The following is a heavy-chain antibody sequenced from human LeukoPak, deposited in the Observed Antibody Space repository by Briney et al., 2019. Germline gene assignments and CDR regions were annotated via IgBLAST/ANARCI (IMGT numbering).Heavy chain of an antibody. J-gene: IGHJ3*01. V-gene: IGHV3-20*04. CDR2: ISWNGSNV. CDR1: GFTFDDYV. Sequence: GGSLRLSCATSGFTFDDYVMNWVRQVPGKGLEWVSNISWNGSNVDYADSVKGRFTISRDKAKNSLHLQMNSLRAEDTAVYYCARVRKQYYYDNSHHRDASDVWGQGTMVIVSS. D-gene: IGHD3-22*01. CDR3: ARVRKQYYYDNSHHRDASDV.